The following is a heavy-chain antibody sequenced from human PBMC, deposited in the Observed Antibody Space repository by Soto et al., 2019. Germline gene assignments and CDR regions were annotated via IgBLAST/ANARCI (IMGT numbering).Heavy chain of an antibody. Sequence: QVQLVESGGGVVQPGRSLRLSCAASGFTFSSYAMHWVRQAPGKGLEWVAVISYDGSNKYYADSVKGRFTISRDNSKNTLYLQINSLRAEDTAVYYCARDRLRYNCHDFPSYYYGMDVWGQGTTVTVSS. CDR3: ARDRLRYNCHDFPSYYYGMDV. D-gene: IGHD1-1*01. J-gene: IGHJ6*02. V-gene: IGHV3-30-3*01. CDR1: GFTFSSYA. CDR2: ISYDGSNK.